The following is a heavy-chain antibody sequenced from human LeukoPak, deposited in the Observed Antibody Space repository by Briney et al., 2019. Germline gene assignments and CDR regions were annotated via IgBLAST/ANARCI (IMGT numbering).Heavy chain of an antibody. CDR2: IYHSGST. Sequence: PSETLSLTCIVSNGSISSGFNYWTWIRQPAGGGLEWIGYIYHSGSTYYNPSLKGRVTISVDTSKNQFSLKLSSVTAADTAVYYCARAGGGWSPPTYDYWGQGTLVTVSS. J-gene: IGHJ4*02. D-gene: IGHD6-19*01. CDR1: NGSISSGFNY. CDR3: ARAGGGWSPPTYDY. V-gene: IGHV4-61*10.